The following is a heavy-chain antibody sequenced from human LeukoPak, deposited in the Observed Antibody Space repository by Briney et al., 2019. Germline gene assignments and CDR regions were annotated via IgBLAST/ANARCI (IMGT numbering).Heavy chain of an antibody. Sequence: ASVKVSCKASGYTFTSYYMHWVRQAPGQGLEWMGIINPSGGSTSYAQKFQGRVTMTRDTSTSTVYMELSSLRSEDTAVYYYARGNYRMPSYDFWSGYKELELDYWGQGTLVTVSS. V-gene: IGHV1-46*01. J-gene: IGHJ4*02. D-gene: IGHD3-3*01. CDR1: GYTFTSYY. CDR3: ARGNYRMPSYDFWSGYKELELDY. CDR2: INPSGGST.